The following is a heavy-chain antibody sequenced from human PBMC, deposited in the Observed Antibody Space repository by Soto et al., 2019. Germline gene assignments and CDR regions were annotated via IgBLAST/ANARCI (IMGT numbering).Heavy chain of an antibody. CDR1: GYTFTSNG. V-gene: IGHV1-18*01. CDR2: ISTYNGNT. J-gene: IGHJ4*02. D-gene: IGHD2-2*01. Sequence: QVQLVQSGAEVKKPGASVKVSCRASGYTFTSNGISWVRQAPGQGLEWMGWISTYNGNTNYAQKFQGRVTMTTDTSTSTADMELRSLRSDDTAVYYCARTCSSSSCYFVYWGQGTLVTVS. CDR3: ARTCSSSSCYFVY.